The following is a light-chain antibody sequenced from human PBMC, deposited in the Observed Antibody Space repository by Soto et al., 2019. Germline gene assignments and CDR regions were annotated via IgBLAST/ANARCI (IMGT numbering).Light chain of an antibody. J-gene: IGLJ1*01. CDR3: NSYTTSSTYV. V-gene: IGLV2-14*01. Sequence: QSVLTQPASVSGSPGQSITISCTGTSSDVGGYNYVSWYQQHPGKVPKLMIYDVSYRPSGVSNRFSGSKSGNTASLTISGLQAEDEADYYCNSYTTSSTYVFGTGTKVNVL. CDR1: SSDVGGYNY. CDR2: DVS.